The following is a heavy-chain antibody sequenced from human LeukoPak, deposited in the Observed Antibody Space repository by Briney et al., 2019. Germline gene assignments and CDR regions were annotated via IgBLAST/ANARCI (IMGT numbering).Heavy chain of an antibody. D-gene: IGHD1-26*01. J-gene: IGHJ3*02. CDR1: GFTFSSYS. V-gene: IGHV3-21*01. CDR2: ISSSSSYI. Sequence: GGSLRLSCAASGFTFSSYSMNWVRQAPGKGLEWVSSISSSSSYIYYADSVKGRFTISRDNAKNSLYLQMNSLRAEDTAVYYCAREWELQAFDIWGQGTMVTVSS. CDR3: AREWELQAFDI.